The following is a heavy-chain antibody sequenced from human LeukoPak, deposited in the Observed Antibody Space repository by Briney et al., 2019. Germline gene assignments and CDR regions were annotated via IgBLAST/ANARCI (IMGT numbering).Heavy chain of an antibody. D-gene: IGHD6-19*01. J-gene: IGHJ5*02. Sequence: GSLRLSCAASGFTFSSYEMNWVRQAPGKGLEWVSYISSSGSTIYYADSVKGRFTISRDNAKNSLYLQMNSLRAEDTAVYYCARTGCSSGWVGPWGQGTLVTVSS. CDR1: GFTFSSYE. CDR3: ARTGCSSGWVGP. CDR2: ISSSGSTI. V-gene: IGHV3-48*03.